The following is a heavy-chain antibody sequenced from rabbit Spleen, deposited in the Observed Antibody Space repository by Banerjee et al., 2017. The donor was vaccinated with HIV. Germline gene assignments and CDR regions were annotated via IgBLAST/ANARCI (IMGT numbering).Heavy chain of an antibody. CDR3: ARRALTGYADEAFDP. CDR2: IRGGSSGST. Sequence: QEQLVESGGGLVQPEGSLTLTCTASGIDFSNNYYMYWVRQAPGKGLEWVACIRGGSSGSTYYATWAKGRFTISKTSSTTVTLQMTSLTAADTATYFCARRALTGYADEAFDPWGQGTLVTVS. J-gene: IGHJ2*01. V-gene: IGHV1S45*01. CDR1: GIDFSNNYY. D-gene: IGHD6-1*01.